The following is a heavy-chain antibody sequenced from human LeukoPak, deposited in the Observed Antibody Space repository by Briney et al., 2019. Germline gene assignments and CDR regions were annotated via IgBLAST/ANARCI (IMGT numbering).Heavy chain of an antibody. CDR2: IIVGSGNT. Sequence: ASVKVSCKTSGFDFVTSVIHWVRQARGQRLEWIGEIIVGSGNTKYGEKFQERATISRDMSTSTVYVELTSLRSGDTAVYYCAKDRFDGSGSQFDSWGQGSLVIVSS. CDR1: GFDFVTSV. D-gene: IGHD3-10*01. V-gene: IGHV1-58*02. CDR3: AKDRFDGSGSQFDS. J-gene: IGHJ4*02.